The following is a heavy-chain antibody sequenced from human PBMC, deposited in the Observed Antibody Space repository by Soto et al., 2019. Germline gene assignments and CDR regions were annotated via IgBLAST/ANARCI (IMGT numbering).Heavy chain of an antibody. CDR2: INHSGST. CDR3: ARGRTVTTRFFSY. V-gene: IGHV4-34*01. J-gene: IGHJ4*02. Sequence: QVQLQQWGAGLLKPSETLSLTCAVYGGSFSGYYWSWIRQPPGKGLEWIGEINHSGSTNYNPSRKSRVTISVDTSKNQFSLKLSSVTAADTAVYYCARGRTVTTRFFSYWGQGTLVTVSS. D-gene: IGHD4-17*01. CDR1: GGSFSGYY.